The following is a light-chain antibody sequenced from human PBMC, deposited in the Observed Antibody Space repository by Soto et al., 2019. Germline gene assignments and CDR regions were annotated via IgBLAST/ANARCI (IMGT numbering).Light chain of an antibody. CDR1: SSDIGGYNY. J-gene: IGLJ1*01. V-gene: IGLV2-14*01. Sequence: QSVLTQPASVSGSPGQSITISCTGTSSDIGGYNYVSWYQQHPGKAPKLIIYEVSNRPSGVSNRFSASKSDNTASLTISGLQAEDEADYYCCSYTTSTTYVFGTGTKVTVL. CDR3: CSYTTSTTYV. CDR2: EVS.